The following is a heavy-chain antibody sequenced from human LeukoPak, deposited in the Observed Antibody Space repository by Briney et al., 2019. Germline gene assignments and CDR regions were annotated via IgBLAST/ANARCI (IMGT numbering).Heavy chain of an antibody. CDR1: GGSFSGYY. CDR3: ARHGLVAARHAFDI. CDR2: INHSGST. V-gene: IGHV4-34*01. J-gene: IGHJ3*02. Sequence: SETLSLTCAVYGGSFSGYYWSWIRQPPGKGLEWIGEINHSGSTNYNPSLKSRVTISVDTSKNQFTLKLSSVTAADTAVYYCARHGLVAARHAFDIWGQGTMVTVSS. D-gene: IGHD6-6*01.